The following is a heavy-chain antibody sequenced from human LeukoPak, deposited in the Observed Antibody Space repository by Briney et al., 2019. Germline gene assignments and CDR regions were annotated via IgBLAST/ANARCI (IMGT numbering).Heavy chain of an antibody. CDR3: AREGSTIFGVVIINPGYFDY. D-gene: IGHD3-3*01. CDR1: GFTLSSYA. J-gene: IGHJ4*02. Sequence: GGSLRLSCAASGFTLSSYAMHWVRQAPGKGLEWVAVISYDGSNKYYADSVKGRFTISRDNSKNTLYLQMNSLRAEDTAVYYCAREGSTIFGVVIINPGYFDYWGQGTLVTVSS. CDR2: ISYDGSNK. V-gene: IGHV3-30*04.